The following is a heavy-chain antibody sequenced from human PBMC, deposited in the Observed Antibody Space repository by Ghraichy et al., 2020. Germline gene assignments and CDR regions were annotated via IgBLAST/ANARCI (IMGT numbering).Heavy chain of an antibody. CDR3: ARKPSLGYCSGGSCYFDAGYYGMDV. J-gene: IGHJ6*02. D-gene: IGHD2-15*01. V-gene: IGHV4-34*01. Sequence: SETLSLTCAVYGGSFSGYYWSWIRQPPGKGLEWIGEINHSGSTNYNPSLKSRVTISVDTSKNQFSLKLSSVTAADTAVYYCARKPSLGYCSGGSCYFDAGYYGMDVWGQGTTVTVSS. CDR1: GGSFSGYY. CDR2: INHSGST.